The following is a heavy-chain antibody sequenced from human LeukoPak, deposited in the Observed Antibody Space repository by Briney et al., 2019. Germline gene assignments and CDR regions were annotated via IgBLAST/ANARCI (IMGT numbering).Heavy chain of an antibody. V-gene: IGHV3-66*01. D-gene: IGHD1-14*01. J-gene: IGHJ4*02. CDR1: GFIVSANH. CDR2: IYSDGTT. CDR3: ARERPGSRTLDF. Sequence: PGGSLRLSCAASGFIVSANHMNWVRQAPGKGPVWVSIIYSDGTTYYADSVKSRFTNSRDDSKNTLFLQMNNLRDEDTAVYYCARERPGSRTLDFWGQGTLVTVSS.